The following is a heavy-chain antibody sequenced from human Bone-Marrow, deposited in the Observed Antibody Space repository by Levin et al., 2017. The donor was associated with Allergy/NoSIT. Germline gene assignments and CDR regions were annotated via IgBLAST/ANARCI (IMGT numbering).Heavy chain of an antibody. CDR3: ARVVVNVVVPAAKVISPENWFDP. CDR2: ISSSSSYI. Sequence: PGGSLRLSCAASGFTFSSYSMNWVRQAPGKGLEWVSSISSSSSYIYYADSVKGRFTISRDNAKNSLYLQMNSLRAEDTAVYYCARVVVNVVVPAAKVISPENWFDPWGQGTLVTVSS. CDR1: GFTFSSYS. D-gene: IGHD2-2*01. J-gene: IGHJ5*02. V-gene: IGHV3-21*01.